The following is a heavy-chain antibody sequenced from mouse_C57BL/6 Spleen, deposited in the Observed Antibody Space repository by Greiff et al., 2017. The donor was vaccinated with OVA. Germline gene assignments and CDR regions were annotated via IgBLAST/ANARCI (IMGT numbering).Heavy chain of an antibody. V-gene: IGHV1-55*01. Sequence: QVQLQQPGAELVKPGASVKMSCKASGYTFTSYWITWVKQRPGQGLEWIGDIYPGSGSTNYNEKFKSKATLTVDTSSSTAYMQLSSLTSEDSAVYDCARTGSSYVGFAYWGQGTLVTVSA. CDR3: ARTGSSYVGFAY. J-gene: IGHJ3*01. CDR2: IYPGSGST. D-gene: IGHD1-1*01. CDR1: GYTFTSYW.